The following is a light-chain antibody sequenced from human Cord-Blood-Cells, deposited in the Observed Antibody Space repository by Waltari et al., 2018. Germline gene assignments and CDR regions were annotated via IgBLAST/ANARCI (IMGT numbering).Light chain of an antibody. Sequence: QSALTQPASVSGSPGQSITISCTGTSSDVGGYNYVSWYQQHPGKAPKLMIYDVSKRPSGVSNRFSGSKSGNTASLTISGLQAEDDADYYCSSYTSSSTVFGGGTKLTVL. CDR3: SSYTSSSTV. CDR2: DVS. V-gene: IGLV2-14*01. J-gene: IGLJ3*02. CDR1: SSDVGGYNY.